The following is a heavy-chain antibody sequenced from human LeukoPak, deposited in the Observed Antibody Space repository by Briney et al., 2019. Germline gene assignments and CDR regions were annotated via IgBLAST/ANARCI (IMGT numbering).Heavy chain of an antibody. CDR1: GGSISSGDYY. CDR2: IYYIGST. D-gene: IGHD3-10*01. V-gene: IGHV4-30-4*01. Sequence: SQTLSLTCTVSGGSISSGDYYWRWIRQPPGKGLEWIGYIYYIGSTYYNPSLKSRVTISVDTSKNKFSLKLSSVTAADTAVYYCASFYKAYYFDYWGQGTLVPVSS. J-gene: IGHJ4*02. CDR3: ASFYKAYYFDY.